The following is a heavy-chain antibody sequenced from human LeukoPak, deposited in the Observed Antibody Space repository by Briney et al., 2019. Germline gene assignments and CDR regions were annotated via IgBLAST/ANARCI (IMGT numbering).Heavy chain of an antibody. CDR2: IRYDGSNK. CDR3: AAELRSGYFVGAFDI. Sequence: PGGSLRLSCAASGFTFSNYGMHWVRQAPGKGLEWVAFIRYDGSNKYYVDSVKGRFTISRDNSKNTMYLQMNSLRAEDTAVYYCAAELRSGYFVGAFDIWGQGTMVTVSS. V-gene: IGHV3-30*02. J-gene: IGHJ3*02. CDR1: GFTFSNYG. D-gene: IGHD3-3*01.